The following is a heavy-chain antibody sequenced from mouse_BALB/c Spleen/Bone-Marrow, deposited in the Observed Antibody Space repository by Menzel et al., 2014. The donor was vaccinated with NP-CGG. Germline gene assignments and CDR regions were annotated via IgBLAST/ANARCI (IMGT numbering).Heavy chain of an antibody. CDR2: ISSGGSYT. V-gene: IGHV5-9-4*01. J-gene: IGHJ4*01. CDR3: AREGYEGQMDY. Sequence: EVKLVESGGGLVKPGGSLKLSCAASGFTFSSYAMSWVRQSPEKRLEWVAEISSGGSYTYYPDTVTGRFTISTDNAKNTLYLEMSSLRSEDTAMYYCAREGYEGQMDYWGQGTSVTVSS. D-gene: IGHD2-14*01. CDR1: GFTFSSYA.